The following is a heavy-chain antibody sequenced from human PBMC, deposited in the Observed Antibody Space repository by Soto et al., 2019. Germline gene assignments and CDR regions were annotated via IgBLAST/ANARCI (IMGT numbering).Heavy chain of an antibody. CDR3: AAYTIVGATDDFDY. J-gene: IGHJ4*02. Sequence: SVKVSCKASGLTFTSSAVQWVRQARGQRLEWIGWIVVGSGNTNYAQKFQERVTITRDMSTSTAYMELSSLRSEDTAVYYCAAYTIVGATDDFDYWGQGTLVTVSS. CDR1: GLTFTSSA. V-gene: IGHV1-58*01. D-gene: IGHD1-26*01. CDR2: IVVGSGNT.